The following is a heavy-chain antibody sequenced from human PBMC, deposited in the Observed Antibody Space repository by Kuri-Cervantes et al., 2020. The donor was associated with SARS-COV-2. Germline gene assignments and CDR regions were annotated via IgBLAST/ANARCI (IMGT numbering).Heavy chain of an antibody. CDR1: GFTFGDYF. Sequence: LSLTCAASGFTFGDYFMSWIRQAPGKGLEWVAVTTDDGTNKYYADSVKGRFTISRDNSKNTLYLQMNSLRTEDTAVYYCARGFELLRDFDLWGRGTLVTVSS. V-gene: IGHV3-30-3*01. D-gene: IGHD1-7*01. CDR2: TTDDGTNK. J-gene: IGHJ2*01. CDR3: ARGFELLRDFDL.